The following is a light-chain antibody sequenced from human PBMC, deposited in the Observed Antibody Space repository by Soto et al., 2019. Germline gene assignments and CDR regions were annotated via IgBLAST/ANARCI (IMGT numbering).Light chain of an antibody. CDR1: NRDVGSYNL. Sequence: QSALTQPASVSGSPGQSITIACTGTNRDVGSYNLVSWYQQRPGEAPKLIISEVRNRPSGISYRFTGSKSGNTASLTISGLQAEDEAAYYCSAYRRGIIVFGGGTKVTVL. CDR2: EVR. V-gene: IGLV2-14*01. CDR3: SAYRRGIIV. J-gene: IGLJ2*01.